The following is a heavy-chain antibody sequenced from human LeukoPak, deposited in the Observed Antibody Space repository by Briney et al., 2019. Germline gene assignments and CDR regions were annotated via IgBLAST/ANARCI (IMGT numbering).Heavy chain of an antibody. CDR2: INQDGSQT. V-gene: IGHV3-7*01. Sequence: GGSLRLSCAVSGFTFRNYWMAWVRQAPGKGLEWVANINQDGSQTYYVDSVRGRFTISRDNAQNSLYMEMNTLRAEDTAVYYCASEGQLVRQYIYWGQGTLVTVSS. CDR1: GFTFRNYW. D-gene: IGHD4-11*01. J-gene: IGHJ4*02. CDR3: ASEGQLVRQYIY.